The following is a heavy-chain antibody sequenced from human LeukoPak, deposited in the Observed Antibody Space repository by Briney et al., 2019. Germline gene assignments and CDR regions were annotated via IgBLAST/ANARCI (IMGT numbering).Heavy chain of an antibody. CDR3: ARVTFVSGHYYYYYMDV. CDR1: GFTFSNHN. Sequence: GGSLRLSCAASGFTFSNHNMNWVRQAPGKGLEWVSSISTSSSYIYYADSVKGRFTISRDNAKNSLYLQMNSLRAEDTAVYYCARVTFVSGHYYYYYMDVWGKGTTVTVSS. V-gene: IGHV3-21*01. D-gene: IGHD3-10*01. CDR2: ISTSSSYI. J-gene: IGHJ6*03.